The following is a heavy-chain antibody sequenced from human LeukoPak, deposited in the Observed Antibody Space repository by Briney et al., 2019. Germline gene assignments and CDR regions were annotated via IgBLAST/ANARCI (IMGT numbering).Heavy chain of an antibody. CDR3: ARGPTRANSTDY. CDR1: GFTFSSYA. J-gene: IGHJ4*02. CDR2: ISYDGSNK. D-gene: IGHD2/OR15-2a*01. Sequence: GGSLRLSCAASGFTFSSYAMNWVRQAPGKGLEWVALISYDGSNKNYADSVKGRFTISRDNSKNTLYLQMNSLRAEDTAVYYCARGPTRANSTDYWGQGALVTVSS. V-gene: IGHV3-30-3*01.